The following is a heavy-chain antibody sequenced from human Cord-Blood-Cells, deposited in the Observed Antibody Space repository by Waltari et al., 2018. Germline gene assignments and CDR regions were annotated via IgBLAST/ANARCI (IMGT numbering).Heavy chain of an antibody. J-gene: IGHJ4*02. V-gene: IGHV4-34*01. CDR1: GGSFSGYY. CDR2: INHRGST. CDR3: ARHGEDGTPFDY. Sequence: QVQLQQWGAGLLKPSETLSLTCAVYGGSFSGYYWSWIRQPPGKGLEWIGEINHRGSTTFNPSHKSRVTISVDTSKNQFSLKLSSVTAADTAVYYCARHGEDGTPFDYWGQGTLVTVSS. D-gene: IGHD7-27*01.